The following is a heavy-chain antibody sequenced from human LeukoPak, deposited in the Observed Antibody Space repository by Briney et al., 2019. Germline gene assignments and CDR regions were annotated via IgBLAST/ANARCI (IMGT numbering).Heavy chain of an antibody. CDR1: GYSFTSYW. Sequence: GESLKISCKGSGYSFTSYWIGWVRQMPGKGLEWMGIIYPGDSDTRYSPSFQGQVTISADKSISTAYLQWSSLKASDTAIYYCARRMGNSNTPGKAFDIWGQGTMVTVSS. CDR2: IYPGDSDT. CDR3: ARRMGNSNTPGKAFDI. J-gene: IGHJ3*02. V-gene: IGHV5-51*01. D-gene: IGHD2/OR15-2a*01.